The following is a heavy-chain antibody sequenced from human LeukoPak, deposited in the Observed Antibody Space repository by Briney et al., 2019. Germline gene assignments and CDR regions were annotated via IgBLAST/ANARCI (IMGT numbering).Heavy chain of an antibody. V-gene: IGHV3-48*03. J-gene: IGHJ3*02. CDR1: GFTFNSYA. CDR2: IQITGTPI. D-gene: IGHD2/OR15-2a*01. CDR3: VRSDRETFAFDI. Sequence: GGSLRLSCAASGFTFNSYAMNWVRQAPGKGLEWVSYIQITGTPIHYADSVKGRFTISRDNAEKSLYLQLNNLRLEDTSVYYCVRSDRETFAFDIWDQGAMVTVSS.